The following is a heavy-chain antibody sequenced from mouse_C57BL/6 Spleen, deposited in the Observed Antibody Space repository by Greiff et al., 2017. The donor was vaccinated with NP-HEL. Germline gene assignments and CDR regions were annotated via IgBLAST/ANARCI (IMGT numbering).Heavy chain of an antibody. CDR1: GYTFTSYW. CDR3: ARRMVTTAWFAY. CDR2: IDPSDSYT. V-gene: IGHV1-50*01. D-gene: IGHD2-2*01. Sequence: QVQLQQPGAELVKPGASVKLSCKASGYTFTSYWMQWVKQRPGQGLEWIGEIDPSDSYTNYNQKFKGKATLTVDTSSSTAYMQLSSLTSEDSAVYYCARRMVTTAWFAYWAKGLWSLSLQ. J-gene: IGHJ3*01.